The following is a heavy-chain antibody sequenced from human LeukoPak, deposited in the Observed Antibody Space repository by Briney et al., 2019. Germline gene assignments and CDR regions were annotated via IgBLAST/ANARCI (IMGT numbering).Heavy chain of an antibody. D-gene: IGHD3-10*01. CDR2: IRGDGRAT. Sequence: GGSLRLSCAASGFIFTDYWMHWVRQGPGKELVWVARIRGDGRATTYADSVKGRFTISRDNSKNTLYLQMNSLRAEDTAVYYCAKVMFPHPVGDLDYWGQGTLVTVSS. J-gene: IGHJ4*02. CDR1: GFIFTDYW. V-gene: IGHV3-74*03. CDR3: AKVMFPHPVGDLDY.